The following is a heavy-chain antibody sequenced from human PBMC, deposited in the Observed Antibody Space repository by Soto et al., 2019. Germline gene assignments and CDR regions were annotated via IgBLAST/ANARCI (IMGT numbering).Heavy chain of an antibody. CDR1: GFTFSSYA. V-gene: IGHV3-23*01. J-gene: IGHJ4*02. CDR2: ISGSGGST. D-gene: IGHD6-19*01. CDR3: AKADSSGWTERGVDY. Sequence: EVQLLESGGGLVQPGGSLRLSCAASGFTFSSYAMSWVRQAPGKGLEWVSAISGSGGSTYYADSEKGLFTIPRDNSKNTLYLQMNSLRAEDTAVYYCAKADSSGWTERGVDYWGQGTLVTVSS.